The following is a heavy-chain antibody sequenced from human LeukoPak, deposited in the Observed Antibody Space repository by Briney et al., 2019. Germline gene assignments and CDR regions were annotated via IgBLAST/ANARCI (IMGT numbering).Heavy chain of an antibody. D-gene: IGHD6-13*01. CDR3: ARESGSISWYGMDYYYGMDV. CDR1: GYTFTGYY. J-gene: IGHJ6*02. V-gene: IGHV1-2*04. Sequence: ASVKVSCKASGYTFTGYYMNWVRQAPGQGLEWMGWINPNSGGTNYAQKFQGWVTMTRDTSISTAYMELSRLRSDDTAVYYCARESGSISWYGMDYYYGMDVWGQGTTVTVSS. CDR2: INPNSGGT.